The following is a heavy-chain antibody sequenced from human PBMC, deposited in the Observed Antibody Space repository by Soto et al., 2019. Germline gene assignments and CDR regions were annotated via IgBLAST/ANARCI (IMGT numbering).Heavy chain of an antibody. V-gene: IGHV4-38-2*01. CDR3: ERGLGVRGVITGNFQN. Sequence: PSETLSLTCAVSGYSISSGYYWGWIRQPPGKGLEWIGSIYHSGSTYYNPSLKSRVTISVDTSKNQFSLKLSSVTAADTAVYYCERGLGVRGVITGNFQNWGQGTLVTVSS. CDR2: IYHSGST. D-gene: IGHD3-10*01. J-gene: IGHJ1*01. CDR1: GYSISSGYY.